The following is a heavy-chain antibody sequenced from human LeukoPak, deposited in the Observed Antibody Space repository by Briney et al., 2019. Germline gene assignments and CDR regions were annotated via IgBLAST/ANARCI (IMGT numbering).Heavy chain of an antibody. J-gene: IGHJ4*02. CDR3: ARLVTSALGY. V-gene: IGHV4-39*01. D-gene: IGHD4-11*01. CDR2: IYYSGST. CDR1: GGSISSSSYY. Sequence: SETLSLTCTVSGGSISSSSYYWGWIRQPPGKGLEWIGSIYYSGSTYYNPSLKSRVTISVDTSKNQFSLKLSSVTAADTAVYYCARLVTSALGYWGQGTLVTVSS.